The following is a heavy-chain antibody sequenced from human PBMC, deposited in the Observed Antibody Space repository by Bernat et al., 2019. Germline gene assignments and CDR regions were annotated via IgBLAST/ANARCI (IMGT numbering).Heavy chain of an antibody. Sequence: QVQLQESGPGLVKPSQTLSLTCTVSGGSISSGDYYWSWIRQPPGKGLEWIGYIYYSGSTYYNPSLKSRVTISVDTSKNQFSLKLSSVTAADTAVYYCARGGSSSPKGGRDWYFDLWGRGTLVTVSS. CDR3: ARGGSSSPKGGRDWYFDL. V-gene: IGHV4-30-4*01. CDR2: IYYSGST. D-gene: IGHD6-6*01. J-gene: IGHJ2*01. CDR1: GGSISSGDYY.